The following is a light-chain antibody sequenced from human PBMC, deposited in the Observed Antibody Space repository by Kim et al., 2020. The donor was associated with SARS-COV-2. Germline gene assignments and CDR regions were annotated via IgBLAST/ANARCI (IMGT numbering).Light chain of an antibody. CDR1: SSNIGAGYD. Sequence: QSVLTQPPSVSGAPGQRVTISCTGSSSNIGAGYDVHWYQQLPGTGPKLLIYGNSNRPSGVPDRFSGSKSGTSASLAITGLQAEDEADYYCQSYDSSLSGYVFGTGTKVTVL. J-gene: IGLJ1*01. V-gene: IGLV1-40*01. CDR2: GNS. CDR3: QSYDSSLSGYV.